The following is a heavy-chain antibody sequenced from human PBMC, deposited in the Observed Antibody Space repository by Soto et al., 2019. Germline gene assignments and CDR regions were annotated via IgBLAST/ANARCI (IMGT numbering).Heavy chain of an antibody. D-gene: IGHD6-19*01. CDR2: ISGSGGST. CDR3: AKPDAVAGRRTPSYYFDY. CDR1: GFTFISYA. Sequence: GGSLRLSCAASGFTFISYAIIFFRQAPFKGREWVSAISGSGGSTYYADSVKGRFTISRDNSKNTLYLQMNSLRAEDTAVYYCAKPDAVAGRRTPSYYFDYWGQGTLVTVSS. V-gene: IGHV3-23*01. J-gene: IGHJ4*02.